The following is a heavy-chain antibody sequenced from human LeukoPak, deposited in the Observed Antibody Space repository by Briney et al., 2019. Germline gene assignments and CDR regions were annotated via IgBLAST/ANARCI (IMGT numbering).Heavy chain of an antibody. CDR3: ARGHPHYDFWSGYPPGWYFDL. Sequence: SETLSLTCAVYGGSFSGYYWSWIRQPPGKGLEWIGEINHSGSTNYNPSLKSRVTISVDTSKTQFSLKLSSATAADTAVYYCARGHPHYDFWSGYPPGWYFDLWGRGTLVTVSS. J-gene: IGHJ2*01. D-gene: IGHD3-3*01. CDR1: GGSFSGYY. CDR2: INHSGST. V-gene: IGHV4-34*01.